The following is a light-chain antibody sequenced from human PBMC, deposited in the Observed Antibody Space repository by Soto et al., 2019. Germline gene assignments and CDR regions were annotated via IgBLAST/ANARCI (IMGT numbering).Light chain of an antibody. CDR3: QQLNSYAIT. CDR1: QGIRSS. CDR2: AAS. J-gene: IGKJ5*01. Sequence: IQLTQSPSSLSASVGDRVTITCRASQGIRSSLAWYQQKPGKAPNLLIYAASTLQSGVPSRFSGSGSGTDFTLSISSLQPEDFATYYCQQLNSYAITFGQGTRLEIK. V-gene: IGKV1-9*01.